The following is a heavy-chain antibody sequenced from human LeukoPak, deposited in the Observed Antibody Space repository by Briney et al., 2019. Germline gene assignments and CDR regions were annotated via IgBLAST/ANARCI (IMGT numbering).Heavy chain of an antibody. V-gene: IGHV3-23*01. D-gene: IGHD6-25*01. Sequence: PGGSLRLSCATSGFTFSAHHMNWVRQAPGKGLEWVSGMTARGATTYYADSVKGRFTISRDSSQSTLYLQMNSLRAEDTAVYYCARAEAAGDNRGGYYYFYMDVWGKGTTVTVSS. CDR3: ARAEAAGDNRGGYYYFYMDV. CDR1: GFTFSAHH. CDR2: MTARGATT. J-gene: IGHJ6*03.